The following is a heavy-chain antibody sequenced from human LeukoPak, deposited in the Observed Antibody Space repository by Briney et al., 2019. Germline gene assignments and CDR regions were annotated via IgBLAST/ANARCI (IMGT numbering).Heavy chain of an antibody. CDR2: IYSGGST. D-gene: IGHD3-10*01. CDR3: ARSLWFATTNFDY. J-gene: IGHJ4*02. V-gene: IGHV3-53*05. CDR1: GFTVSSNY. Sequence: PGGSLRLSCAASGFTVSSNYMSWVRQAPGKGLEWVSVIYSGGSTYYADSVKGRFTISRDNSMHTLYLQMNSLRVEDTAIYYCARSLWFATTNFDYWGQGSLVTVSS.